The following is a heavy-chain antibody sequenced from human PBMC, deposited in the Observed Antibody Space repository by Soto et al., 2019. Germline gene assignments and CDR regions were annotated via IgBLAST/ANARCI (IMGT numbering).Heavy chain of an antibody. D-gene: IGHD6-13*01. Sequence: QVQLVQSGAEVKRPGSSVKVSCKASGGTFSNYAISWVRQAPGQGLEWMGGIIPIFGPANYAQNFQDRVTITAAESTSTAYMELHSLRFEATAVYYCAREDQSVIRAATRHYYYGMDVWGQGTTVTVSS. CDR3: AREDQSVIRAATRHYYYGMDV. CDR1: GGTFSNYA. CDR2: IIPIFGPA. V-gene: IGHV1-69*01. J-gene: IGHJ6*02.